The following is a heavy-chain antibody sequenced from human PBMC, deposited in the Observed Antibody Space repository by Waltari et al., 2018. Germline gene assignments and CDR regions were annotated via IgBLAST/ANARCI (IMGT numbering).Heavy chain of an antibody. J-gene: IGHJ5*02. CDR3: ARVVSRTRQFDP. Sequence: EVQLVESGGGLVQPGGSLRLSCAASGFTFGNYWMRWVRQASGKGLEWVANINQDGSTKSSRDSVKGRFTMSRDNADNSLYLQLNGQRAEDTAFYYCARVVSRTRQFDPWGQGTLVTVSP. CDR1: GFTFGNYW. D-gene: IGHD1-7*01. V-gene: IGHV3-7*04. CDR2: INQDGSTK.